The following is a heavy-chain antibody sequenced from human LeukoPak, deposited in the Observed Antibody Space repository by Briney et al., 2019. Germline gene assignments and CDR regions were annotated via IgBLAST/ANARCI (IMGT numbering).Heavy chain of an antibody. Sequence: RSETLSLTCPVSGGSLSSSSYYWGWIRQPPGKGLEGIGRIYYSGSTNYNASLKSRVTISVDTSTKQFSLRLSSMTAATTAVYYCARQEGASSSRFREHFDYWGQGTLVTVSS. CDR3: ARQEGASSSRFREHFDY. CDR1: GGSLSSSSYY. V-gene: IGHV4-39*01. D-gene: IGHD6-13*01. J-gene: IGHJ4*02. CDR2: IYYSGST.